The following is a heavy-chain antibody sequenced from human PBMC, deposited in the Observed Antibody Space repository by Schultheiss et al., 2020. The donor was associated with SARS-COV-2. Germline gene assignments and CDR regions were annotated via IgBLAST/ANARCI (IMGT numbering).Heavy chain of an antibody. CDR2: IYYSGST. Sequence: GSLRLSCAASGFTFSNAWMNWVRQAPGKGLEWIGYIYYSGSTYYNPSLKSRVTISVDTSKNQFSLKLSSVTAADTAVYYCARGYYTSYYYYGMDVWGQGTTVTVSS. J-gene: IGHJ6*02. CDR1: GFTFSNAW. CDR3: ARGYYTSYYYYGMDV. V-gene: IGHV4-59*12. D-gene: IGHD3-3*01.